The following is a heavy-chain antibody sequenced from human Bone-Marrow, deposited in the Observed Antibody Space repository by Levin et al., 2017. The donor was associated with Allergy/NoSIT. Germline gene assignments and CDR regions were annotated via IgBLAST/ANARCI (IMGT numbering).Heavy chain of an antibody. Sequence: SCAASGFTFSSYEMNWVRQAPGKGLEWVSYISSSGSTIYYADSVKGRFTISRDNAKNSLYLQMNSLRAEDTAVYYCAGHIVVVSDYYYYMDVWGKGTTVTVSS. J-gene: IGHJ6*03. D-gene: IGHD2-21*01. V-gene: IGHV3-48*03. CDR1: GFTFSSYE. CDR3: AGHIVVVSDYYYYMDV. CDR2: ISSSGSTI.